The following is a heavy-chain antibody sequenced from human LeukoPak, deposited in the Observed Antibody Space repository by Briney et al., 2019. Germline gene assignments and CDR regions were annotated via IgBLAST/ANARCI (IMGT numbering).Heavy chain of an antibody. CDR2: INHSGST. Sequence: PSETLPLTCAVYGGSFSGYYWSWIRQPPGKGLEWIGEINHSGSTNYNPSLKSRVTISVDTSKNQFSLKLSSVTAADTAVYYCARGKTDTIMDYWGQGTLVTVSS. CDR3: ARGKTDTIMDY. CDR1: GGSFSGYY. V-gene: IGHV4-34*01. J-gene: IGHJ4*02. D-gene: IGHD5-24*01.